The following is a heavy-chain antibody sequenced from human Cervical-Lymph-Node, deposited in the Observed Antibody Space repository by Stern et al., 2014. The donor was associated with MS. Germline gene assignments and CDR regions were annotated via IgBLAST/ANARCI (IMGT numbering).Heavy chain of an antibody. CDR2: INPNSGGT. D-gene: IGHD4-17*01. CDR3: ARDRDVKVTTISKFGY. Sequence: QVQLGQSGAEVKKPGASVKVSCKASGYTFTDYYIHWVRQAPGQGLEWMGRINPNSGGTNYAQKFQGRVTMTRDTSISTAYMELSRLTSDDTAVYYCARDRDVKVTTISKFGYWGQGTLVTVSS. V-gene: IGHV1-2*06. CDR1: GYTFTDYY. J-gene: IGHJ4*02.